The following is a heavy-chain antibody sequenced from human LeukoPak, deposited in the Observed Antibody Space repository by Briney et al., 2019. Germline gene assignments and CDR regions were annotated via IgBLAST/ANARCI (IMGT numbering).Heavy chain of an antibody. V-gene: IGHV3-30*10. J-gene: IGHJ3*02. Sequence: GRSLRLSCAASGFTFTNYAMHWVRQAPGKGLEWVAVISSDGTNKYYTDSVKGRFTIARDRSKNTLYVQMNSLRAEDTAVYYCASETSDAFDIWGQGTMVTVSS. CDR1: GFTFTNYA. CDR3: ASETSDAFDI. CDR2: ISSDGTNK.